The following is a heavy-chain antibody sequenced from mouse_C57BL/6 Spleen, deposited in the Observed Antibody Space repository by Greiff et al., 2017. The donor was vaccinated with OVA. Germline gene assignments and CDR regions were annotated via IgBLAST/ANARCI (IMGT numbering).Heavy chain of an antibody. V-gene: IGHV1-55*01. CDR3: ARGVTTVWSMDY. J-gene: IGHJ4*01. CDR2: IYPGSGST. D-gene: IGHD1-1*01. Sequence: QVQLQQPGAELVKPGASVKMSCKASGYTFTSYWITWVKQRPGQGLEWIGDIYPGSGSTNYNEKFKSKATLTVDTSSSTAYMQHSSLTSEDSAVYYCARGVTTVWSMDYWGQGTSVTVSS. CDR1: GYTFTSYW.